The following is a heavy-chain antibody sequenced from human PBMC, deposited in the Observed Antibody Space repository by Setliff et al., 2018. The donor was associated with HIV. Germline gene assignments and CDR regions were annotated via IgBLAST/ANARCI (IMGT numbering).Heavy chain of an antibody. D-gene: IGHD3-10*01. J-gene: IGHJ4*02. CDR1: GGSITRTPYY. V-gene: IGHV4-39*01. CDR3: ARLSGGMVPNY. Sequence: SETLSLTCTVSGGSITRTPYYWGWIRQPPGKGLEWIGSIHHSGTAYDNPSLKSRVTISVDPSKNQILLRLSSVTAADTAVYYWARLSGGMVPNYWGQGTLVTVSS. CDR2: IHHSGTA.